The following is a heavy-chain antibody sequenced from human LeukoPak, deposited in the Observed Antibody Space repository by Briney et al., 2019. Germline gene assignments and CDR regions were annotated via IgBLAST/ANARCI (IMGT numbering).Heavy chain of an antibody. CDR3: ARGDLTIFVELDY. V-gene: IGHV4-59*01. CDR1: GGSISSYY. CDR2: IYYSGST. D-gene: IGHD3-3*01. Sequence: PSETLSLTCTVSGGSISSYYWSWIRQPPGKGLEWIGYIYYSGSTNYNPSLKSRVTISVDTSKNQFSLKLSSVTAADTAVYYCARGDLTIFVELDYWGQGTLVTVSS. J-gene: IGHJ4*02.